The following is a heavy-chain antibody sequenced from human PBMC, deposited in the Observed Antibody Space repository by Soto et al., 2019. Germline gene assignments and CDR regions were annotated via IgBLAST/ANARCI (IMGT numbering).Heavy chain of an antibody. J-gene: IGHJ5*02. CDR1: GAALSSGGYF. D-gene: IGHD6-19*01. CDR3: TREQSDDNYFDP. Sequence: LXLTRTVSGAALSSGGYFYTWVRQPPGKGLEWLGYIYYSGGTNYNPSLKSRVTISLDKSKSQFSLRLISVTAADTAVYYCTREQSDDNYFDPWGQGTLVTVSS. CDR2: IYYSGGT. V-gene: IGHV4-61*08.